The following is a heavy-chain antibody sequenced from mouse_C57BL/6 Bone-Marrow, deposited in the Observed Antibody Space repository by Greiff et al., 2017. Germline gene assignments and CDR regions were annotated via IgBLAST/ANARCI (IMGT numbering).Heavy chain of an antibody. Sequence: QVQLQQSGPELVKPGASVKISCKASGYAFSSSWMNWVKQRPGKGLEWIGRIYPGDGDTNYNGKFKGKATLTADKSSSTAYMQLSSLTSEDSAVYFCARSYYYGSRGSMDYWGQGTSVTVSS. CDR1: GYAFSSSW. J-gene: IGHJ4*01. V-gene: IGHV1-82*01. D-gene: IGHD1-1*01. CDR3: ARSYYYGSRGSMDY. CDR2: IYPGDGDT.